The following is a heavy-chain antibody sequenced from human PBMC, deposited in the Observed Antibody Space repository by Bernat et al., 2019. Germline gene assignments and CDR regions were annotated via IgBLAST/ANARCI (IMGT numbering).Heavy chain of an antibody. D-gene: IGHD3-22*01. CDR1: GFTFSDHY. Sequence: EVQVVESGGGLVQPGGSLRLSCAASGFTFSDHYMDWVRQAPGKGLEWVGRTRNKANSYTTEYAASVKCRFTISRDDSKNSLYLQMNSLKTEDTAVYYCTRSQYYYVSSVSWRWFDPWGQGTLVTVSS. V-gene: IGHV3-72*01. CDR2: TRNKANSYTT. CDR3: TRSQYYYVSSVSWRWFDP. J-gene: IGHJ5*02.